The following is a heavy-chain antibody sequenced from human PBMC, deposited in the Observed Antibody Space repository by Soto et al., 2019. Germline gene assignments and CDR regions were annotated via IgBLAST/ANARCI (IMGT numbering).Heavy chain of an antibody. Sequence: SETLSLTCIVSGGSISNYYWSWIRQPPGKGLEWIGYIYYSGSTNYNPSLQSRVTISVDTSKNQFSLKLSSVTAADTAVYYCARAVLPATAPFDYWGQGTLVTVS. J-gene: IGHJ4*02. CDR3: ARAVLPATAPFDY. D-gene: IGHD2-2*01. CDR1: GGSISNYY. CDR2: IYYSGST. V-gene: IGHV4-59*01.